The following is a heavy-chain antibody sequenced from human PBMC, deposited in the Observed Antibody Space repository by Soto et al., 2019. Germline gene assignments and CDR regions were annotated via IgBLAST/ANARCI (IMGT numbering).Heavy chain of an antibody. V-gene: IGHV3-23*01. Sequence: EVQLLESGGGLVQPGGSLRLSCATSGFTFSTYAMSWVRQSPGKGLDWVSAISGSGGTTFHADSVKGRFTISRDNSKNTLYLQMDSLRAEDTALYYCARRDRTTVAYSPVDYWGQGTLVTVSS. CDR2: ISGSGGTT. J-gene: IGHJ4*02. CDR3: ARRDRTTVAYSPVDY. D-gene: IGHD4-17*01. CDR1: GFTFSTYA.